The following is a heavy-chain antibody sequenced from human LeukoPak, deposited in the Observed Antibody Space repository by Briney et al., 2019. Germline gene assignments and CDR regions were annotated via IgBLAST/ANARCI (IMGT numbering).Heavy chain of an antibody. CDR2: INPDGSAE. CDR1: GCRISNYW. J-gene: IGHJ4*02. D-gene: IGHD4-17*01. Sequence: GGSLTLSCAASGCRISNYWRSWVRQCPGKGLEWVGSINPDGSAESYVDSVKGRFTITRENASNSMYLEMNSLSAQDTALFYCARLFGGVTTFDYWGQGTLVTVSS. V-gene: IGHV3-7*01. CDR3: ARLFGGVTTFDY.